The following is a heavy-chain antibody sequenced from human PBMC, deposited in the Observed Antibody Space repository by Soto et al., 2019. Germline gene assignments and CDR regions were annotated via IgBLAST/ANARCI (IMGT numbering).Heavy chain of an antibody. CDR3: ARGGGYDSFDF. J-gene: IGHJ4*02. Sequence: SETLSLTCSVSGVTISYGGYSWSWIRQSPGKGLEWLGYISHVEKTYYNPSFQSRLSLSIDRTRNQFSLSLSSMTDADKAVYYCARGGGYDSFDFWGQGIQVTVSS. CDR1: GVTISYGGYS. V-gene: IGHV4-30-2*06. CDR2: ISHVEKT. D-gene: IGHD3-3*01.